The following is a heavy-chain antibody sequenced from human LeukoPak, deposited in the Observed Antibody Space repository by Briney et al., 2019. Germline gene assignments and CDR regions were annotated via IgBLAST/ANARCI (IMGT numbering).Heavy chain of an antibody. V-gene: IGHV4-4*02. J-gene: IGHJ3*02. CDR1: GGSISNSNW. Sequence: SGTLSLTCAVSGGSISNSNWWNWVRQPPGKGLEWIGDIYHSGSTNYNPSLKSRVTISVDKSKNQFSLKLSSVTAADTAVYYCARLEGRYYYGSGSFDDAFDIWGQGTMVTVSS. CDR2: IYHSGST. CDR3: ARLEGRYYYGSGSFDDAFDI. D-gene: IGHD3-10*01.